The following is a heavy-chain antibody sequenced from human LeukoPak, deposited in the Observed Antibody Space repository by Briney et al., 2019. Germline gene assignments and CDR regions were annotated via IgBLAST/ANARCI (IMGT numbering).Heavy chain of an antibody. J-gene: IGHJ4*02. Sequence: GGSLRLSCAASGFTFSSYWMHWVRQAPGKGLVWVSRINSDGSSTSYADSVKGRFTISRDNAKNPLYLQMNRLRAEDTAVYYCARDLLGNSGSYLRHPNGPPFDYWGQGTLVTVSS. V-gene: IGHV3-74*01. CDR1: GFTFSSYW. D-gene: IGHD1-26*01. CDR2: INSDGSST. CDR3: ARDLLGNSGSYLRHPNGPPFDY.